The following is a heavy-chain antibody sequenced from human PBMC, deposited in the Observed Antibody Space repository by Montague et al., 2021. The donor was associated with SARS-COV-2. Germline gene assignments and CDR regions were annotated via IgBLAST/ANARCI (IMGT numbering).Heavy chain of an antibody. CDR1: GDSITNHY. CDR2: MHFTGKT. J-gene: IGHJ4*02. Sequence: SETLSLTCSVSGDSITNHYWSWIRQPAGKGLKWIGRMHFTGKTNFSPFFSSRLTMSADTSKNQFSLELTSVTAADTAIYFCARDRFDFGAGKQGTIDFWGQGTLVTVSS. V-gene: IGHV4-4*07. CDR3: ARDRFDFGAGKQGTIDF. D-gene: IGHD3-10*01.